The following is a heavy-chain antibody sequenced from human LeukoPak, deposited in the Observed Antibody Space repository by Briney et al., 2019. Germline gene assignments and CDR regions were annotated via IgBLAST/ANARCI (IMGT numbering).Heavy chain of an antibody. D-gene: IGHD2-2*02. CDR3: ARDRAVVPAAISDNYYYYYGMDV. CDR1: GGSISSGSYY. V-gene: IGHV4-61*02. CDR2: IYTSGST. Sequence: SETLSLTCTVSGGSISSGSYYRSWIRQPAGKGLEWNGRIYTSGSTNYNPSLKSRVTISVDTSKNQFSLKLSSVTAADTAVYYCARDRAVVPAAISDNYYYYYGMDVWGQGTTVTVSS. J-gene: IGHJ6*02.